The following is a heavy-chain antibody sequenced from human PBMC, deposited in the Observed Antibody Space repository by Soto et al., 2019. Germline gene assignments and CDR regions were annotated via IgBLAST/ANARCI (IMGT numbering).Heavy chain of an antibody. V-gene: IGHV3-30*18. CDR3: AKDWGSSGWYNCFDP. Sequence: QVQMVESGGGVVQPGTSLRLSCATSGFTFSTSGMHWVRQAPGKGLEWVAMISHDGSGTYYTDSVQGRFTISRDTPKNTQYLQMNSLRDEDTAIYYCAKDWGSSGWYNCFDPWGQGTRVTVS. J-gene: IGHJ5*02. CDR2: ISHDGSGT. CDR1: GFTFSTSG. D-gene: IGHD6-13*01.